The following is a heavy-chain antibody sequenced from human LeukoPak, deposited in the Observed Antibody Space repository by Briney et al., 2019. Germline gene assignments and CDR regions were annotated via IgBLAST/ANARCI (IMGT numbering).Heavy chain of an antibody. J-gene: IGHJ4*02. Sequence: GGSLRLSCAASGFTFSSYSMNWVRQAPGKGLGWVSSISSSSSYIYYADSVKGRFTISRDNAKNSLYLQMNSLRAEDTAVYYCARDLSLGRHFDYWGQGTLVTVSS. CDR2: ISSSSSYI. CDR1: GFTFSSYS. V-gene: IGHV3-21*01. D-gene: IGHD7-27*01. CDR3: ARDLSLGRHFDY.